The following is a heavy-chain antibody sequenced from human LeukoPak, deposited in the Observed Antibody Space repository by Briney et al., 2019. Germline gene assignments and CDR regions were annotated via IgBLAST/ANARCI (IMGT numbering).Heavy chain of an antibody. V-gene: IGHV3-23*01. Sequence: GGSLRLSCAASGFTFGSYAMSWVRQAPGKGLEWVSAISGSGGSTCYADSVKGRFTISRDNSKNTLYLQMNSLRAEDTAVYYCAKHPNRYDILTGYYPLYYFDYWGQGTLVTVSS. CDR2: ISGSGGST. CDR1: GFTFGSYA. J-gene: IGHJ4*02. D-gene: IGHD3-9*01. CDR3: AKHPNRYDILTGYYPLYYFDY.